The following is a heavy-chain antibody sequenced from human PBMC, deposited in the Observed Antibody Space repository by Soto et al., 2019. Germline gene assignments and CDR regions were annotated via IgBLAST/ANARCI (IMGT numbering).Heavy chain of an antibody. V-gene: IGHV4-59*01. Sequence: PSETLSLTCTVSGGSISSYYWSWIRQPPGKGLEWIGYIYYSGSTNYNPSLKSRVTISVDTSKNQFSLKLSSVTAADTAVYYCARGFRLGYWGQGTLVTVSS. J-gene: IGHJ4*02. CDR2: IYYSGST. D-gene: IGHD3-16*01. CDR1: GGSISSYY. CDR3: ARGFRLGY.